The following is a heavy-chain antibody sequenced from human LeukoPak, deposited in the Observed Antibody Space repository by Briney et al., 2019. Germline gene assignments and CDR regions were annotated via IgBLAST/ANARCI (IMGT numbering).Heavy chain of an antibody. V-gene: IGHV4-4*07. D-gene: IGHD3-10*01. CDR3: ARAASTTYYYGSGSYWVRFDP. J-gene: IGHJ5*02. Sequence: SETLSLTCTASGGSISSYYWSWIRQPAGKGLEWIGRIYTSGSTNYNPSLKSRVTMSVDTSKNKFSLKLSSVTAADTAVYYCARAASTTYYYGSGSYWVRFDPWGQGTLVTVSS. CDR1: GGSISSYY. CDR2: IYTSGST.